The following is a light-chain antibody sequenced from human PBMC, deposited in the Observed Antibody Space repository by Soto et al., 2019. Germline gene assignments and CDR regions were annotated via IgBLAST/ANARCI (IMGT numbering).Light chain of an antibody. CDR3: GTWDSSLSIFV. V-gene: IGLV1-51*02. J-gene: IGLJ1*01. Sequence: QSVLTQPPSVSAAPGQKVTMSCSGCSSNIGNYYVSWHQQLPGTAPKLLIYENDKRPSGIPDRFSGSKSGTSATLGITGLQTGDEADYYCGTWDSSLSIFVFGTGTNITVL. CDR2: END. CDR1: SSNIGNYY.